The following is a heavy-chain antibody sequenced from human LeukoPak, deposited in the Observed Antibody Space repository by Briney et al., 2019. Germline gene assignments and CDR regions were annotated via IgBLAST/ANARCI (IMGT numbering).Heavy chain of an antibody. CDR1: GFTFSTYW. CDR3: ARDYAGSPDY. J-gene: IGHJ4*02. Sequence: PGGSLRLSCTASGFTFSTYWISWVRQSPGKGLVWVALINGDGSTTTHADSVKGRFTISRDNAKNTAYPQMNSLRDEDTAVYYCARDYAGSPDYWGQGTLVTVSA. D-gene: IGHD3-10*01. CDR2: INGDGSTT. V-gene: IGHV3-74*03.